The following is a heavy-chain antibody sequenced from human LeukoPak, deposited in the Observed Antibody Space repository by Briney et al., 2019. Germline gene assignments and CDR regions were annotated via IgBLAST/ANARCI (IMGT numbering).Heavy chain of an antibody. CDR1: GGSMSTYY. Sequence: SETLSLTCTVSGGSMSTYYWTWLRQPPGKGLEWIGFIYYTGSTNYNPSLKSRVTISVDTSKNQFSLKLSSVTAADTAVYYCAGMRITTPTVRTLDYWGQGTLVTVSS. V-gene: IGHV4-59*01. J-gene: IGHJ4*02. CDR3: AGMRITTPTVRTLDY. D-gene: IGHD1-14*01. CDR2: IYYTGST.